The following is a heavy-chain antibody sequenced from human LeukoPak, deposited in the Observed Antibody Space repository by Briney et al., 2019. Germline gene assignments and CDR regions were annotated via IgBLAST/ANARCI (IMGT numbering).Heavy chain of an antibody. CDR3: AKDQRTPDYYYYYMDV. CDR2: ISAYNGNT. Sequence: GASVKVSCKASGYTFTSYGISWVRQAPGQGLEWMGWISAYNGNTNYAQKLQGRVTMTTDTSTSTAYMELRSLRSDDTAVYYCAKDQRTPDYYYYYMDVWGKGTTVTVSS. J-gene: IGHJ6*03. D-gene: IGHD1-14*01. CDR1: GYTFTSYG. V-gene: IGHV1-18*01.